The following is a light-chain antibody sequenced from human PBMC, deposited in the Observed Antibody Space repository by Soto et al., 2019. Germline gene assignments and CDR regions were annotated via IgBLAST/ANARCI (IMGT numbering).Light chain of an antibody. CDR1: QSVSSS. Sequence: EIVLTQSPATLSLSPGERATLSCRASQSVSSSLAWYQQKPGQAPRLLIYGASNGAAGIPARFSGTGSGTDFTLTISSLEPDDFAVYYCQQPYNWPLTFGGGTKVEIK. CDR3: QQPYNWPLT. CDR2: GAS. J-gene: IGKJ4*01. V-gene: IGKV3-11*01.